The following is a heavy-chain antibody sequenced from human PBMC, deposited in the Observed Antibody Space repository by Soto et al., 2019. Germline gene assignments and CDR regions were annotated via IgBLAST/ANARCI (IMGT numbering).Heavy chain of an antibody. CDR2: IKSKSDGGTI. V-gene: IGHV3-15*01. Sequence: EVQLVESGGGLVQPGESLRLSCAVSGFTVSDDWMSWVRQAPGKGLEWVGRIKSKSDGGTIDYVAPVKGRFTISRDDSKNTLYLQMHDLKIEDTAMYYCTTDRFSWGQGTLVTVSS. CDR3: TTDRFS. CDR1: GFTVSDDW. J-gene: IGHJ5*02. D-gene: IGHD3-16*01.